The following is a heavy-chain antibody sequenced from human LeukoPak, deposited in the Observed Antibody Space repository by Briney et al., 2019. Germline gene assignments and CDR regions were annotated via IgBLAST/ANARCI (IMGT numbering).Heavy chain of an antibody. Sequence: SETLSLTCTVSGGSISSSSYYWGWIRQPPGKGLEWIGYIYYSGSTNYNPSLKSRVTISVDTSKNQFSLKLSSVTAADTAVYYCARDSSGWYHWFDPWGQGTLVTVSS. CDR3: ARDSSGWYHWFDP. CDR2: IYYSGST. V-gene: IGHV4-61*05. D-gene: IGHD6-19*01. J-gene: IGHJ5*02. CDR1: GGSISSSSYY.